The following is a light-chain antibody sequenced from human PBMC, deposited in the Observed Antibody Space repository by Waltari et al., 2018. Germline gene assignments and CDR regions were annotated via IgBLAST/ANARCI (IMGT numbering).Light chain of an antibody. CDR1: QNNRTS. CDR2: CAS. V-gene: IGKV1-39*01. CDR3: QQSFSSPWT. Sequence: DIQMPQPPSSRSAPIGATIPATCRASQNNRTSFNWYQQKPAKDPKHLILCASTLPRGVPSRFSGSASGTEFTLTVTNLQPDDFATYFCQQSFSSPWTFGQGTTV. J-gene: IGKJ1*01.